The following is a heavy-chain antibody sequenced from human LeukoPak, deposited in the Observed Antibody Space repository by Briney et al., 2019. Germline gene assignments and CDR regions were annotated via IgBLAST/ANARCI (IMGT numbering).Heavy chain of an antibody. CDR1: GFTFNNAW. Sequence: AGGSLRLSCAASGFTFNNAWMSWVRQAPGKGLEWVGRIKSKTDGGTPDYAAPVKGRFTIPRDDSKNTLYLQMNSLKTEDTAVYYCTGVSRSSWYDYWGQGTLVTVSS. V-gene: IGHV3-15*01. D-gene: IGHD6-13*01. CDR3: TGVSRSSWYDY. J-gene: IGHJ4*02. CDR2: IKSKTDGGTP.